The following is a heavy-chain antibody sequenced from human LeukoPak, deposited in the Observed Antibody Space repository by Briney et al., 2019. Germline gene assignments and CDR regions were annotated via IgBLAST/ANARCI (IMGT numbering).Heavy chain of an antibody. Sequence: SVKLSCKASRATFTSYAISWVRQAPGQGLEWMGGIIPIFGTANYSQKFQGRVTITADESTSTAYMELSSLRSEDTAVYYCARASILCTSCYRSTPYYFDFWGGGTGVSISS. J-gene: IGHJ4*02. V-gene: IGHV1-69*13. CDR1: RATFTSYA. CDR2: IIPIFGTA. D-gene: IGHD2-2*02. CDR3: ARASILCTSCYRSTPYYFDF.